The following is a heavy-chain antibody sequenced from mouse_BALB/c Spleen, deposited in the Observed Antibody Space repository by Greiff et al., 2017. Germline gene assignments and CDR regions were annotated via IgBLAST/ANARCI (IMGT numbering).Heavy chain of an antibody. D-gene: IGHD2-1*01. J-gene: IGHJ3*01. CDR2: IWAGGST. CDR3: ARGETYYGNYEAAY. V-gene: IGHV2-9*02. Sequence: VMLVESGPGLVAPSQSLSITCTVSGFSLTSYGVHWVRQPPGKGLEWLGVIWAGGSTNYNSALMSRLSISKDNSKSQVFLKMNSLQTDDTAMYYCARGETYYGNYEAAYWGQGTLVTVSA. CDR1: GFSLTSYG.